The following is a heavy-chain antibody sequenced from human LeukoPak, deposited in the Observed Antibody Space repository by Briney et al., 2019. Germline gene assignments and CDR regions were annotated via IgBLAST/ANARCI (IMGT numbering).Heavy chain of an antibody. CDR1: RYTFTRYY. D-gene: IGHD5-24*01. CDR3: ATPSGDGYNFNY. J-gene: IGHJ4*02. Sequence: ASVKVSCKASRYTFTRYYMHWVRQAPGQGLEWMGIINPSGGSTNYAQKFQGRVTITADESTSTAYMELSSLRSEDTAVYYCATPSGDGYNFNYWGQGTLVTVSS. V-gene: IGHV1-46*01. CDR2: INPSGGST.